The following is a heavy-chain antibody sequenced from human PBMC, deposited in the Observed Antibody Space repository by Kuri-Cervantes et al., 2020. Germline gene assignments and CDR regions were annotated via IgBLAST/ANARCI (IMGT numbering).Heavy chain of an antibody. J-gene: IGHJ6*03. CDR2: INHSGSA. CDR3: ARVVPEEDRDLVTMFDYYYYMDV. CDR1: GGSFSGFY. D-gene: IGHD5-18*01. V-gene: IGHV4-34*01. Sequence: GSLRLSCAVYGGSFSGFYWSWIRQPPGRGLEWIGEINHSGSANYNPSLKSRVTMSVDTSKNQFSLKIRSVTAADTAVYYCARVVPEEDRDLVTMFDYYYYMDVWGKGTTVTVSS.